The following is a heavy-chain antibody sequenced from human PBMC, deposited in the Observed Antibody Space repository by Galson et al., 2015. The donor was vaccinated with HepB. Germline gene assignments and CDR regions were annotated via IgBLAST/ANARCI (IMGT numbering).Heavy chain of an antibody. CDR2: IIPIFGTA. J-gene: IGHJ4*02. Sequence: SVKVSCKASGGTFSSYAISWVRQAPGQGLEWMGGIIPIFGTANYAQKFQGRVTITADKSTSTAYMELSSLRSEDTAVYYCARNEVVVPAAMALNYYYGMDVWGDIVVVPAAMDRLRVDYWGQGTLVTVSS. D-gene: IGHD2-2*01. CDR1: GGTFSSYA. V-gene: IGHV1-69*06. CDR3: ARNEVVVPAAMALNYYYGMDVWGDIVVVPAAMDRLRVDY.